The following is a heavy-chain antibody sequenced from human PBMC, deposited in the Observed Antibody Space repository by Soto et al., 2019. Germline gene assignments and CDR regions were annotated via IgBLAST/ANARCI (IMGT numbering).Heavy chain of an antibody. Sequence: ASVKVSCKASGYSFTSLDTNWVRQTAGQGLEWMGWMQPSTGRTGYAQKFQGRVTMTRDTSINTAYMELTTLTSDDTAFYYCARGVSAGVDYWGQGTLVTVSS. J-gene: IGHJ4*02. CDR2: MQPSTGRT. V-gene: IGHV1-8*01. D-gene: IGHD1-26*01. CDR3: ARGVSAGVDY. CDR1: GYSFTSLD.